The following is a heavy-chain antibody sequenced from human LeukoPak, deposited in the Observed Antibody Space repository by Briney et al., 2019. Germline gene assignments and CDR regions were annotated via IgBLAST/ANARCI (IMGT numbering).Heavy chain of an antibody. CDR2: IYYSGST. Sequence: TSETLSLTCTVSGGSMSGYFWSWIRQPPAKGLEWIGYIYYSGSTNYNPSLKSRVTISVDTSKNQFSLKLSSVTAAATAVYYCARSITSSWYGDFQHWGQGTLVTVSS. CDR3: ARSITSSWYGDFQH. D-gene: IGHD6-13*01. V-gene: IGHV4-59*01. CDR1: GGSMSGYF. J-gene: IGHJ1*01.